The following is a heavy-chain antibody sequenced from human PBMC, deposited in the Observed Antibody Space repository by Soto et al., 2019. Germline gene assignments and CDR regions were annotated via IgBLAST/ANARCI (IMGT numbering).Heavy chain of an antibody. CDR2: IYYSGTT. V-gene: IGHV4-39*01. D-gene: IGHD6-13*01. Sequence: PSETLSLTCTVSGGSVSSSSFLWGWIRQSPGKELEWIGSIYYSGTTYYNPSLKSRVTISVDTSKSQFSLKVSSVTAADTAVYYCGKHPATSATYFYGMDVWGQGTTVTVSS. CDR3: GKHPATSATYFYGMDV. CDR1: GGSVSSSSFL. J-gene: IGHJ6*02.